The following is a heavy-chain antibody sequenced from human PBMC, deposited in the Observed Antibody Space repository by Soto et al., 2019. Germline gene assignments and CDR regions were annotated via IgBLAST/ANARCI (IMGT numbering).Heavy chain of an antibody. CDR1: GFTFSSYA. J-gene: IGHJ6*02. V-gene: IGHV3-23*01. CDR2: IINSGDT. CDR3: TKPKYRGVVVNV. Sequence: VQLLESGGALVQPGGSLRLSCAASGFTFSSYAIYWVRQAPGKGREWVSTIINSGDTYYADSVEGRFTISRDNSKYTLYLQMNSLRAEDTAVYYCTKPKYRGVVVNVWGQGTTVTVSS. D-gene: IGHD3-10*01.